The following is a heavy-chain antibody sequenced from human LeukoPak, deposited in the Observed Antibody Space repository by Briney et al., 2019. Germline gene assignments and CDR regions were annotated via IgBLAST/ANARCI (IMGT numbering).Heavy chain of an antibody. D-gene: IGHD3-9*01. CDR3: ARGLRYFDNHWVINGY. CDR2: FDPEDGET. V-gene: IGHV1-24*01. CDR1: GYTLTELS. J-gene: IGHJ4*02. Sequence: GASVKVSCKVSGYTLTELSMHWVRQAPGKGLEWMGGFDPEDGETIYAQKFQGRVTMTRNTSISTAYMELSSLRSEDTAVYYCARGLRYFDNHWVINGYWGQGTLVTVSS.